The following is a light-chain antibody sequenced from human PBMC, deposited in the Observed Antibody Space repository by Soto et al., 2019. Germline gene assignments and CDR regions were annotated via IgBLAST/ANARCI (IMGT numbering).Light chain of an antibody. CDR3: QQYNSYSWT. CDR1: QSISYW. J-gene: IGKJ1*01. CDR2: TAS. Sequence: DIQMTQSPSTLSASVGDRVTITCRASQSISYWLAWYQQKPGKAPKLLIYTASSLESGVPSRLSGSGSGTEFTLTISSLQPDDFATYYCQQYNSYSWTFGQGTKGEIK. V-gene: IGKV1-5*03.